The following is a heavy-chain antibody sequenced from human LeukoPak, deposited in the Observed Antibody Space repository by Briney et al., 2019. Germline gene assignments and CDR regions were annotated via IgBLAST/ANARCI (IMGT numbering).Heavy chain of an antibody. V-gene: IGHV3-21*01. CDR2: INNVGSHI. Sequence: GGSLRLSCAASGFTLSSSAMNWVRQAPGKGLEWVSSINNVGSHIYYAGSVKGRFTISRVNTKNSLYLQMNSLRAEDTAVYYCSRDPTYYLRYGYFDYWGQGALVTVSS. J-gene: IGHJ4*02. CDR3: SRDPTYYLRYGYFDY. D-gene: IGHD1-26*01. CDR1: GFTLSSSA.